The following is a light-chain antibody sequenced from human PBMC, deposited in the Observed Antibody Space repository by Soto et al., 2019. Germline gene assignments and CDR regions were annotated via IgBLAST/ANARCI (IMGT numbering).Light chain of an antibody. Sequence: IQMTQSPSTLSASVRDRVTITCRPSQSISSWLAWYQQKPGKAPKLLIYDASTSESGVPSRFSGSRSGTEFTLTISSLQPDDFATYYCQQYNSYSWTFGQGTKVDI. J-gene: IGKJ1*01. V-gene: IGKV1-5*01. CDR2: DAS. CDR3: QQYNSYSWT. CDR1: QSISSW.